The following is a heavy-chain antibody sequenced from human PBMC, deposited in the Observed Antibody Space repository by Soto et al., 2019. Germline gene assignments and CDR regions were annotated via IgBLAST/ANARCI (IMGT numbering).Heavy chain of an antibody. D-gene: IGHD3-16*01. CDR1: GFTFSSYA. V-gene: IGHV3-23*01. CDR2: ISGSGGST. Sequence: GGSLSLSCAASGFTFSSYAMSWVRQAPGKGLEWVSAISGSGGSTYYADSVKGRFTISRDNSKNTLYLQMNSLRAEDTAVYYCANSAPIMITFGGVNGGNYMDVWGKGTTVTVSS. J-gene: IGHJ6*03. CDR3: ANSAPIMITFGGVNGGNYMDV.